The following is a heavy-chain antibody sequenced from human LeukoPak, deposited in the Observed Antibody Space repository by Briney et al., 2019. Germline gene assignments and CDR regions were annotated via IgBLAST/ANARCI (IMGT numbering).Heavy chain of an antibody. CDR1: GFTFSSYW. Sequence: PGGSLRLSCAASGFTFSSYWMHWVRHAPGKGLVWVSRINSDGSSTSYADSVKGRFTISRDNAKNTLYLQMNSLRAEDTAVYYCARRQWLVFDGMDVWGQGTTVTVSS. V-gene: IGHV3-74*01. J-gene: IGHJ6*02. CDR2: INSDGSST. D-gene: IGHD6-19*01. CDR3: ARRQWLVFDGMDV.